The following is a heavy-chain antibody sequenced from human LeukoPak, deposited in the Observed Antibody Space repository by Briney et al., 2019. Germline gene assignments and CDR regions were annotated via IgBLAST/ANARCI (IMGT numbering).Heavy chain of an antibody. J-gene: IGHJ4*02. D-gene: IGHD3-22*01. CDR3: AKDVTYDCSGYYPYYFDY. Sequence: GGSLRLSCAASGFTFSSYAMSWVRQAPGKGLEWVSAISGSGGSTYYADSVKGRFTISRDNSKNTLYLQMNSLRAEDTAVYYCAKDVTYDCSGYYPYYFDYWGQGTLVTVSS. CDR1: GFTFSSYA. V-gene: IGHV3-23*01. CDR2: ISGSGGST.